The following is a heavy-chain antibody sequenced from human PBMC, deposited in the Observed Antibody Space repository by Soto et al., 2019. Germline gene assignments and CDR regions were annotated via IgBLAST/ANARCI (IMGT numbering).Heavy chain of an antibody. Sequence: EVQLVESGGGLAQPGGSLRLSCAASGFTFNSYNMNWVRQAPGRGPEWISYISSSGGIDYADSVKGRFNVSRDNARKSLFLQMNSLRAEDTAVYYCATSVTSYGPGWGRPFDSWGQGTLVTVSS. CDR2: ISSSGGI. D-gene: IGHD3-10*01. V-gene: IGHV3-48*03. CDR1: GFTFNSYN. CDR3: ATSVTSYGPGWGRPFDS. J-gene: IGHJ4*02.